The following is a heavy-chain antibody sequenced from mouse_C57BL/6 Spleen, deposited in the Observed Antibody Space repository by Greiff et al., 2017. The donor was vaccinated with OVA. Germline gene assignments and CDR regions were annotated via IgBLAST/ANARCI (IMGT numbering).Heavy chain of an antibody. V-gene: IGHV2-2*01. Sequence: QVQLKESGPGLVQPSQSLSITCTVSGFSLTSYGVHWVRQSPGKGLEWLGVIWSGGSTDYNAAFISRLSISKDNSKSQVFFKMNSLQADDTAIYYCARSDYGSKGAWFAYWGQGTLVTVSA. D-gene: IGHD1-1*01. CDR2: IWSGGST. CDR3: ARSDYGSKGAWFAY. CDR1: GFSLTSYG. J-gene: IGHJ3*01.